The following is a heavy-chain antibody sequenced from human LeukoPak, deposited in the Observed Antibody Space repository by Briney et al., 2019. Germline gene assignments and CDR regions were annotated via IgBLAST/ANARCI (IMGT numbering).Heavy chain of an antibody. CDR2: IYYSGST. Sequence: SETLSLTCTVSGGSISSYYWSWIRQPPGKGLEWIGYIYYSGSTNYNPSLKSRVTISVDTSKNQFSLKLSSVTAADTAVYYCARDRVNGQTYFDYWGQGTLVTVSS. J-gene: IGHJ4*02. CDR1: GGSISSYY. V-gene: IGHV4-59*01. D-gene: IGHD2-21*01. CDR3: ARDRVNGQTYFDY.